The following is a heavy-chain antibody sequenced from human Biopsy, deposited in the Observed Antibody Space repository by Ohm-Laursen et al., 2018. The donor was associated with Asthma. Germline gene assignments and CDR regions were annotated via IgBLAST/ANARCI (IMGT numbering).Heavy chain of an antibody. CDR1: GASITSSAYY. Sequence: SDTLSLTCTVSGASITSSAYYWGWIRQPPGKGLEWIGNIHYSGSTYSNPSLKSRVTISVDTSKKQISLRLSSVIAADTAVYYCAGFCSGGNCPDHWGQGTLVTVSS. V-gene: IGHV4-39*07. J-gene: IGHJ4*02. CDR3: AGFCSGGNCPDH. CDR2: IHYSGST. D-gene: IGHD2-15*01.